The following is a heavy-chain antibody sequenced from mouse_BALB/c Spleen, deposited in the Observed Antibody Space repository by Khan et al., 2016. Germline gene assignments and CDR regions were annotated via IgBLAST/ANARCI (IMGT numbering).Heavy chain of an antibody. CDR1: GYSITSDYA. CDR3: RRHHLAEWFCDG. J-gene: IGHJ1*01. CDR2: IIYSGNT. Sequence: EVQLQESGPGLVKPSQSLSLTCTVTGYSITSDYAWNWIRQFPGNKLEWMGYIIYSGNTSYNPSLKSRISITRDTSKNQFFLQLNSVTPEDTATYFCRRHHLAEWFCDGWGAGTTVTVSS. V-gene: IGHV3-2*02.